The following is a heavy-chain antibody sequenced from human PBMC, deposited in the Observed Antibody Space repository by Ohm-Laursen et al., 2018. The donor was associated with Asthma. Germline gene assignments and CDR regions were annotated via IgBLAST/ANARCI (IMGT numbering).Heavy chain of an antibody. CDR1: GYTFSRYS. D-gene: IGHD1-26*01. CDR2: ISTASTFI. CDR3: ARIWPEWELPGREYSLHH. V-gene: IGHV3-21*01. J-gene: IGHJ1*01. Sequence: GSLRLSCAASGYTFSRYSIHWIRQAPGKGLEWVASISTASTFIYYGDSVRGRFTTSRGNARNLVFLQMDSLRAEDTALYYCARIWPEWELPGREYSLHHWGEGTLVTVSS.